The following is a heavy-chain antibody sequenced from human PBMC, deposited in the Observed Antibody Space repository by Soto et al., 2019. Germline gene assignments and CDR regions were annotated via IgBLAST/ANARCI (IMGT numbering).Heavy chain of an antibody. CDR2: ISGSGTIT. CDR3: AEWARYCSGADCRA. D-gene: IGHD2-15*01. V-gene: IGHV3-23*01. J-gene: IGHJ5*02. Sequence: EVQLLESGGGLVQPGGSLRLSCAASGFPFSSRAMSWVRQAPGKGLEWVSAISGSGTITYYADSVKGRFTISRDTSKNTIDLQMNSLRADDTAVYYCAEWARYCSGADCRAWGQGTLVTVSS. CDR1: GFPFSSRA.